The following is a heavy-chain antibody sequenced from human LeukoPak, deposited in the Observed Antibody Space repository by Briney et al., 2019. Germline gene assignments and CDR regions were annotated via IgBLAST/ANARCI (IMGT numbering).Heavy chain of an antibody. CDR3: ARGPLIEYYDFDY. CDR2: IYYSGST. Sequence: SETLSLTCTVSGGSISSYYWSWIRQPPGKGLECIGYIYYSGSTNYNPSLKSRVTISVDTSKNQFSLKLSSVTAADTAVYYCARGPLIEYYDFDYWGQGTLVTVSS. CDR1: GGSISSYY. V-gene: IGHV4-59*01. J-gene: IGHJ4*02. D-gene: IGHD3-10*01.